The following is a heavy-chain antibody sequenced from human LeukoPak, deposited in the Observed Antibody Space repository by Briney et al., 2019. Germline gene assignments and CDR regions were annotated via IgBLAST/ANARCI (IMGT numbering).Heavy chain of an antibody. CDR3: ARGGDSSGYYLLDAFDI. J-gene: IGHJ3*02. CDR1: GGSFSGYY. V-gene: IGHV4-34*01. D-gene: IGHD3-22*01. Sequence: SETLSLTCAVYGGSFSGYYWSWIRQPPGKGLEWIGEINHSGTTNHNPSLTSRVTISVDTSKNQFSLKLSSVTAADTAVYYCARGGDSSGYYLLDAFDIWGQGTMVTVSS. CDR2: INHSGTT.